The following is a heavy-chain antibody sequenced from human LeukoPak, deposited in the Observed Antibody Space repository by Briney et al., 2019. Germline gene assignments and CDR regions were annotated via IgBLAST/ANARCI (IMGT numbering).Heavy chain of an antibody. J-gene: IGHJ4*02. V-gene: IGHV1-69*10. CDR3: ARELYSSGWPFDY. Sequence: SVIVSSKASGGPFISNTISCVRQTPGQGLEWMGRIIPILGIANYAQKFQGRVTITADKSTSTAYMELSSLRSEDTAVYYCARELYSSGWPFDYWGQGTPVTVSS. CDR1: GGPFISNT. D-gene: IGHD6-19*01. CDR2: IIPILGIA.